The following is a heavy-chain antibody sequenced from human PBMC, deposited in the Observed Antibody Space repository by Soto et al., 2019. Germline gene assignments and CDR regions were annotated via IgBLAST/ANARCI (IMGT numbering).Heavy chain of an antibody. CDR2: IRGSGSDT. D-gene: IGHD2-15*01. Sequence: GGSLRLSCAASGFTFSNFAMSWVRQAPGKGLEWVSSIRGSGSDTWYSDSVKGRFTISRDNSKNTLYLQLNSLRAEDTAVYYCSISPVVDMHFDHWGQGALVTVSS. V-gene: IGHV3-23*01. J-gene: IGHJ4*02. CDR3: SISPVVDMHFDH. CDR1: GFTFSNFA.